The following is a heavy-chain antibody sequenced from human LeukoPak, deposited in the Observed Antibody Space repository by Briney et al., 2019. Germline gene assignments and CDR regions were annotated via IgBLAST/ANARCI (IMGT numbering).Heavy chain of an antibody. Sequence: ASVKVSCKASGYTFTSYGISWVRQAPGRGLEWMGSISPYNGNTKYAENLQGRVIMTTDTSTRTAYMELRSLRSVDTAVFYCARDQYDSVWGSYRPYFDYWGQGTLVTVSS. V-gene: IGHV1-18*04. J-gene: IGHJ4*02. CDR2: ISPYNGNT. D-gene: IGHD3-16*02. CDR1: GYTFTSYG. CDR3: ARDQYDSVWGSYRPYFDY.